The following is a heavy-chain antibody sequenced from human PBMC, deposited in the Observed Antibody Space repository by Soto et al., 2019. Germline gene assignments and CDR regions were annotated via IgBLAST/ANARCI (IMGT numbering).Heavy chain of an antibody. CDR2: IIPIFGTA. CDR1: GGTFSSYA. V-gene: IGHV1-69*12. J-gene: IGHJ6*02. Sequence: QAQLVQSGAEVKKPGSSVKVSCKASGGTFSSYAISWVRQAPGQGLEWMGGIIPIFGTANYAQKFQGRVTITADESTSTAYMELSSLRSEDTAVYYCERASIAVAGTQGDYGMDVWGQGTTVTVSS. D-gene: IGHD6-19*01. CDR3: ERASIAVAGTQGDYGMDV.